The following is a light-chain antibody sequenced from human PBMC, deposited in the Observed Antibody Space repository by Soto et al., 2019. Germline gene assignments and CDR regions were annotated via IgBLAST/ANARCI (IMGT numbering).Light chain of an antibody. CDR1: QSFSSTY. Sequence: VLTQSPGTLSLPAGERATLSCRASQSFSSTYLAWYQQKPGQAPRLLIYGAFNRATGIPDRFSGSGSGTDFTLTISRLEPEDFAVYYCQQYGDSPWTFGHGSKVEIK. J-gene: IGKJ1*01. V-gene: IGKV3-20*01. CDR3: QQYGDSPWT. CDR2: GAF.